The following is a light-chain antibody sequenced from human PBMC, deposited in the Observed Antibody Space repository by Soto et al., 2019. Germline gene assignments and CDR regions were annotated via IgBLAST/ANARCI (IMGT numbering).Light chain of an antibody. J-gene: IGKJ4*01. Sequence: MVFPQSPGTLSFSSGERATLSCQASQSVSSSYLAWYQQKPGQAPRLLIYGASSRATGIPDRFSGSGSGADFTLTISRLEPEDFAVYYCQQCGSSPLTFGGGTKVDIK. V-gene: IGKV3-20*01. CDR1: QSVSSSY. CDR3: QQCGSSPLT. CDR2: GAS.